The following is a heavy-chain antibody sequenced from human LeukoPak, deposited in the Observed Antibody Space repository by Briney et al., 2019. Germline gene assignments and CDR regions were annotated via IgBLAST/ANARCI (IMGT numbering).Heavy chain of an antibody. D-gene: IGHD5-12*01. V-gene: IGHV1-3*01. CDR1: GYTFTSYA. Sequence: ASVKVSCKASGYTFTSYAMHWVRQAPGQRLEWMGWINAGNGNTKYSQKFQGRVTITRDTSASTAYMELSSLRSEDTAAYYCARDHRSGKLATIMGYYYYYGMDVWGQGTTVTVSS. CDR3: ARDHRSGKLATIMGYYYYYGMDV. CDR2: INAGNGNT. J-gene: IGHJ6*02.